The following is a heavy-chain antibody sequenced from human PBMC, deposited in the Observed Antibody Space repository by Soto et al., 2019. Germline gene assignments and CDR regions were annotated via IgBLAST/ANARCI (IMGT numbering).Heavy chain of an antibody. V-gene: IGHV3-33*01. CDR2: IWYDGSNK. CDR1: GFTFSSYG. CDR3: ARVGYCSGGSCYSESNSYGMDV. D-gene: IGHD2-15*01. J-gene: IGHJ6*02. Sequence: GGSLRLSCAASGFTFSSYGMHWVRQAPGKGLEWVAVIWYDGSNKYYADSVKGRFTISRDNSKNTLYLQMNSLRAEDTAVYYCARVGYCSGGSCYSESNSYGMDVWGQGTTVTVSS.